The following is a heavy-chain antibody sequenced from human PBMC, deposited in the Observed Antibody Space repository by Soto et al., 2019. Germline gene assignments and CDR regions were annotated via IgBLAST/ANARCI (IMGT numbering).Heavy chain of an antibody. CDR2: INPNSGGT. V-gene: IGHV1-2*04. CDR1: GYTFTGYY. D-gene: IGHD3-10*01. Sequence: ASVKVSCKASGYTFTGYYMHWVRQAPGQGLEWMGWINPNSGGTNYAQKFQGWVTMTRDTSISTAYMELSRLRSDDTAVYYCARSRSRYYADAFAIWGQGTMVTVSS. J-gene: IGHJ3*02. CDR3: ARSRSRYYADAFAI.